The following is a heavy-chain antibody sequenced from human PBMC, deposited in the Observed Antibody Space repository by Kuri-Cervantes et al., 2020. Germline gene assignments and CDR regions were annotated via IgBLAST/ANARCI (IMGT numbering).Heavy chain of an antibody. Sequence: ASVKVSCKASGYTFTGYYMHWVRQAPGQGLEWMGWINPNSGGTNYAQKFQGRVTMTRDTSISTAYMELSRLRSDDTAVYYCATDPLYSGYDFVYWGQGTLVTVSS. CDR1: GYTFTGYY. D-gene: IGHD5-12*01. J-gene: IGHJ4*02. V-gene: IGHV1-2*02. CDR3: ATDPLYSGYDFVY. CDR2: INPNSGGT.